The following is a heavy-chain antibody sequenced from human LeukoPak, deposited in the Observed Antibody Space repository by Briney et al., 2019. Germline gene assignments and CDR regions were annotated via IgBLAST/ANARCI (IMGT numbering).Heavy chain of an antibody. J-gene: IGHJ6*02. CDR3: ARGGPLGPYYYYGMDV. CDR2: IGTAGDT. V-gene: IGHV3-13*01. Sequence: GSLRLSCAASGFTFSSYDMHWVRQATGKGLEWVSAIGTAGDTYYPGSVKGRFTISRENAKNSLYLQMNSLRAGDTAVYYCARGGPLGPYYYYGMDVWGQGTTVTVSS. CDR1: GFTFSSYD.